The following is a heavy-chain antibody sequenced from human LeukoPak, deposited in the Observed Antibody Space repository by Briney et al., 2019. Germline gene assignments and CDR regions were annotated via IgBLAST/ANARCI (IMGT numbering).Heavy chain of an antibody. CDR3: ARRIGWREGFDY. J-gene: IGHJ4*02. CDR1: SGSITTSGYY. V-gene: IGHV4-39*01. D-gene: IGHD1-26*01. CDR2: VYYSGNT. Sequence: PSETLSLTCTVSSGSITTSGYYWAWLRQPPGKGLEWLATVYYSGNTYYNPSLKSRVTTSVDTSKNEFSLRLSSVTVADTAVYYCARRIGWREGFDYWGQGTLVTVSS.